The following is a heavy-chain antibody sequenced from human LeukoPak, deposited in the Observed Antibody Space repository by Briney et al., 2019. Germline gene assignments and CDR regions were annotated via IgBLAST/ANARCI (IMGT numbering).Heavy chain of an antibody. CDR2: ISGSGGST. D-gene: IGHD3-22*01. CDR1: GFTFSTYW. Sequence: GGSLRLSCAASGFTFSTYWMSWVRQAPGKGLEWVSAISGSGGSTYYADSVKGRFTISRDNSKNTLYLQMNSLRAEDTAVYYCAKDKGRYYYDSSGYYYDYWGQGTLVTVSS. CDR3: AKDKGRYYYDSSGYYYDY. V-gene: IGHV3-23*01. J-gene: IGHJ4*02.